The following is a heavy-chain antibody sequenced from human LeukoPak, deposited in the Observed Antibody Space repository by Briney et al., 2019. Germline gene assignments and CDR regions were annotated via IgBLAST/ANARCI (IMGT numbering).Heavy chain of an antibody. Sequence: GASVKVSCKASGYTFTGYYMHWVRRAPGQGLEWMGWINPNSGGTNYAQKFQGRVTMTRDTSISTAYMELSRLRSDDTAVYYCVTGNQLPLDYYYYMDVWGKGTTVTVSS. V-gene: IGHV1-2*02. CDR1: GYTFTGYY. CDR3: VTGNQLPLDYYYYMDV. CDR2: INPNSGGT. J-gene: IGHJ6*03. D-gene: IGHD2-2*01.